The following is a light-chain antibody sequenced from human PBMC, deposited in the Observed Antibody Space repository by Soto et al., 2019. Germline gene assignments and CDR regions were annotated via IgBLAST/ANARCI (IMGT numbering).Light chain of an antibody. J-gene: IGKJ1*01. Sequence: VLTQSPGTLSLSPGERXTLSCXASQSVNSIYLAWYQQRPGQAPRLLINGASSRATGIPDRFSGSGSGTDFTLTIXRXEXXXXXXXXXXXXXXXLWTFGQGTKVEIK. V-gene: IGKV3-20*01. CDR1: QSVNSIY. CDR3: XXXXXXLWT. CDR2: GAS.